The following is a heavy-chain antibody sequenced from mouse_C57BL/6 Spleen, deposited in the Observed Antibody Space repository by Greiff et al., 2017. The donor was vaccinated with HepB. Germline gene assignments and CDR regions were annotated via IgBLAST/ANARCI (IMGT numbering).Heavy chain of an antibody. CDR2: INPSSGYT. D-gene: IGHD2-4*01. V-gene: IGHV1-4*01. J-gene: IGHJ1*03. Sequence: QVQLQQSGAELARPGASVKMSCKASGYTFTSYTMHWVKQRPGQGLEWIGYINPSSGYTTYNQKFKDKATLTADKSSSTAYMQLSSLTSEDSAVYYCARGGDYDDWYSDVWGTGTTVTVSS. CDR3: ARGGDYDDWYSDV. CDR1: GYTFTSYT.